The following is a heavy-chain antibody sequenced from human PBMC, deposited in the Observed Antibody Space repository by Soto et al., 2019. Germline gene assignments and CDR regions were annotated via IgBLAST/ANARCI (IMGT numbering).Heavy chain of an antibody. V-gene: IGHV5-51*01. J-gene: IGHJ4*02. CDR2: IYPADSDT. CDR1: GYSFTSYW. Sequence: PGESLKISCKASGYSFTSYWIGWVRQMPGKGLEWMGIIYPADSDTRYSPSFQGQVTMSVDKSIGTAFLQWSSLKASDTATYYCARRADRWHAVVYWGQGTLVTVSS. CDR3: ARRADRWHAVVY. D-gene: IGHD2-15*01.